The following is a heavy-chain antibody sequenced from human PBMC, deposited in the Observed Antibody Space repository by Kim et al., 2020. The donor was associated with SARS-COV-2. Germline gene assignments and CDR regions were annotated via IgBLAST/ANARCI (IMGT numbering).Heavy chain of an antibody. CDR1: GFTFSSYG. Sequence: GGSLRLSCAASGFTFSSYGMHWVRQAPGKGLEWVAVIWYDGSNKYYADSVKGRFTISRDNSKNTLYLQMNSLRAEDTAVYYCAKDLSPLYGGNDYWGQGTLVTVSS. D-gene: IGHD4-17*01. J-gene: IGHJ4*02. CDR2: IWYDGSNK. V-gene: IGHV3-33*06. CDR3: AKDLSPLYGGNDY.